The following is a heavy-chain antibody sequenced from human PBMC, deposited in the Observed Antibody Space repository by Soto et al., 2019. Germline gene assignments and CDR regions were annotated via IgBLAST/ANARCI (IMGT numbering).Heavy chain of an antibody. D-gene: IGHD2-21*01. CDR1: GGSVSIGTYY. Sequence: QVQLQESGPGLVKPSETLSLTCTVPGGSVSIGTYYWSWIRQPPGKGLEWIGFIHYSGSTNYNPSPKSRVTMSVDTSKNQFSLKLTSVNAADTAVYYCTRGGDAYKNGHWGQGTLVTVSS. CDR3: TRGGDAYKNGH. J-gene: IGHJ4*02. CDR2: IHYSGST. V-gene: IGHV4-61*01.